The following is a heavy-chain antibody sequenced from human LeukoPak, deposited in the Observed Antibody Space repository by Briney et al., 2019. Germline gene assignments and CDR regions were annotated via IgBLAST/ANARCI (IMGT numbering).Heavy chain of an antibody. J-gene: IGHJ4*02. CDR1: GGSFSGYY. D-gene: IGHD3-3*01. CDR3: ARRYDFWSGYY. Sequence: PSETLSLTCAVYGGSFSGYYWSWIRQPPGEGLEWIGEINHSGSTNYNPSLKSRVTISVDTSKNQFSLKLSSVTAADTAVYYCARRYDFWSGYYWGQGTLVTVSS. CDR2: INHSGST. V-gene: IGHV4-34*01.